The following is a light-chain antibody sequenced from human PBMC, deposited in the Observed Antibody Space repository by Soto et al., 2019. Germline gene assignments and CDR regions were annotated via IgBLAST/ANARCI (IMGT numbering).Light chain of an antibody. Sequence: SCWSSQTLLYSSNNKNYLAWYQQKPGKPPKLLISWASTRESGVPDRFSGSGSGTDFTLTISSLQAEDVAVYYCQKYYSTLSLFGQGTKGDIK. J-gene: IGKJ2*01. CDR3: QKYYSTLSL. V-gene: IGKV4-1*01. CDR2: WAS. CDR1: QTLLYSSNNKNY.